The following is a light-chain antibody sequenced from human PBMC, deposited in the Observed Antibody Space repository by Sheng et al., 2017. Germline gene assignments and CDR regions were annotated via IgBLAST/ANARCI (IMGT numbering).Light chain of an antibody. J-gene: IGKJ3*01. CDR3: QQYYNTPQFT. V-gene: IGKV4-1*01. CDR2: WAS. Sequence: DIVMTQSPEYLAVSLGERATINCKSSQPVLYNSNNKNFLSWYQQKPGQPPKLLIYWASTRQSGVPDRFSGSGSGTDFTLTISSLQAEDVAVYYCQQYYNTPQFTFGPGTRVDLK. CDR1: QPVLYNSNNKNF.